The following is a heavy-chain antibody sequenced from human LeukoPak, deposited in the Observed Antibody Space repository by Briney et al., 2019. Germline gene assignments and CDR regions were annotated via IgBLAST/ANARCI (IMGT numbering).Heavy chain of an antibody. D-gene: IGHD1-26*01. CDR2: ISSTSSYI. CDR3: AKGGKWDVTPFDY. CDR1: GFTFSSYT. J-gene: IGHJ4*02. V-gene: IGHV3-21*04. Sequence: PGGSLRLSCAASGFTFSSYTIHWVRQVPGKGLEWVSSISSTSSYIYYADSVKGRFTISRDNSKNTLYLQVNSLRAEDSAVYYCAKGGKWDVTPFDYWGQGTLVTVSS.